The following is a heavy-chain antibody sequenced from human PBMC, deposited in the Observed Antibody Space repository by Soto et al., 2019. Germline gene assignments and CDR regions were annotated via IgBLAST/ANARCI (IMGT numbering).Heavy chain of an antibody. CDR1: GFTFSSFA. CDR3: AKNYFFDR. J-gene: IGHJ4*02. CDR2: VGVSGST. V-gene: IGHV3-23*01. Sequence: EVQLLEFGGDLVQPGGSLRLSCTASGFTFSSFAMSWARQAPGKGLEWVSSVGVSGSTYYADSVRGRLTISRDNSKNTLYLQMDSLRAEDTAVYYCAKNYFFDRWGQGTPVTVSS.